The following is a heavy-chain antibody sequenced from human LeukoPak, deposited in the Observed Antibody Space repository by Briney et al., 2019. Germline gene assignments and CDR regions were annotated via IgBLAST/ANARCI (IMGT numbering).Heavy chain of an antibody. J-gene: IGHJ5*02. V-gene: IGHV3-23*01. D-gene: IGHD3-3*01. CDR1: GFTFSSYA. CDR3: AKLSDFWNLQGWFDP. CDR2: ITGSASST. Sequence: TGGSLRLSCAASGFTFSSYAMAWVRQAPGKGLELVSGITGSASSTTYADSVKARFTISRDNSKNTLDLQMNSLRAEDTAVYYCAKLSDFWNLQGWFDPWGQGTLVTVSS.